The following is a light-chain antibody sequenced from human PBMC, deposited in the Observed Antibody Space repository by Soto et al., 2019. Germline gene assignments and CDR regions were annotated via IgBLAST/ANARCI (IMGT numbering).Light chain of an antibody. V-gene: IGKV3-11*01. CDR3: QQRSNWPRT. CDR2: DAF. CDR1: LSVSTY. Sequence: EIVLTQSPATLSLSPGERATLSCRASLSVSTYLAWYQQKPGQAPRLLIYDAFNRATGIPARFSGSGSGTDFTLTISSLEPEDFAVYYCQQRSNWPRTFGQGTKVDIK. J-gene: IGKJ1*01.